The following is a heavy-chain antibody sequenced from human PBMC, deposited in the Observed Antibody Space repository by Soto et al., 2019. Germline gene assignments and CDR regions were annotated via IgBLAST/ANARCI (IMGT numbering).Heavy chain of an antibody. CDR2: IWYDGSNK. Sequence: PGGSLRLSCAASGFTFSSYGMHWVRQAPGKGLEWVAVIWYDGSNKYYADSVKGRFTISRDNSKNTLYLQMNSLRAEDTAVYYCARLSTVATYYYYYGMDVRGQGTTVTVSS. J-gene: IGHJ6*02. CDR1: GFTFSSYG. V-gene: IGHV3-33*01. CDR3: ARLSTVATYYYYYGMDV. D-gene: IGHD4-17*01.